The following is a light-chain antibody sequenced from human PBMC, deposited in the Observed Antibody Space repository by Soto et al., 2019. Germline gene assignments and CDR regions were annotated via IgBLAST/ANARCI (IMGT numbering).Light chain of an antibody. CDR2: LGS. V-gene: IGKV2-28*01. CDR1: QSLLHSNGYNY. J-gene: IGKJ5*01. Sequence: DVLMTQSPLSLPFTPGEPSSISCRSSQSLLHSNGYNYLDWYLQKPGQSPQLLIYLGSNRASGVPDRFSGSGSGTDFTLKISRVEAEDVGVYYCMQPLQSWTFGQGTRLEIK. CDR3: MQPLQSWT.